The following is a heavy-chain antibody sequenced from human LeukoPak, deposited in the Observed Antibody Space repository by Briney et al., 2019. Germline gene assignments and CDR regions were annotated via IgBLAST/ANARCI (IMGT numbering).Heavy chain of an antibody. CDR1: GYTFTSYD. CDR3: ARSGTVRGGVDY. D-gene: IGHD3-10*01. CDR2: MNPNSGNT. Sequence: ASVKVSCKASGYTFTSYDINWVRQATGQGPEWMGWMNPNSGNTGYAQKFQGRVTITRNTSISTAYMELSSLRSEDTAVYYCARSGTVRGGVDYWGQGTLVTVSS. J-gene: IGHJ4*02. V-gene: IGHV1-8*03.